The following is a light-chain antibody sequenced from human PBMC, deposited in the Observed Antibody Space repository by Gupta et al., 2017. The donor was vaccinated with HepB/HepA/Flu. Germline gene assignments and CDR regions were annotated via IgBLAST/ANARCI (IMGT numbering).Light chain of an antibody. Sequence: QSALTQPPSASGSPRHSVTITCTGTSSDVGPYNLVSWYQQYPGRAPKLIIFSLTRRPSGVPDRFSGSKSGNTASLTVSGLQAEDEADYYCASYTASDKWVFGGGTKVTVL. V-gene: IGLV2-8*01. CDR2: SLT. J-gene: IGLJ3*02. CDR1: SSDVGPYNL. CDR3: ASYTASDKWV.